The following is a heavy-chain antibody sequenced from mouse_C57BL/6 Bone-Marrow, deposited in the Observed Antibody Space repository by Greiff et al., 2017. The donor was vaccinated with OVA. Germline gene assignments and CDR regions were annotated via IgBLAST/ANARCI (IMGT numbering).Heavy chain of an antibody. CDR2: ISDGGSYT. J-gene: IGHJ1*03. Sequence: EVMLVESGGGLVKPGGSLKLSCAASGFTFSSYAMSWVRQTPETRLEWVATISDGGSYTYYPDNVKGRFTISRDNAKNNLYLQMSHLKSEDTAMYYCARGLLRHWYFDVWGTGTTVTVSS. CDR1: GFTFSSYA. CDR3: ARGLLRHWYFDV. V-gene: IGHV5-4*03.